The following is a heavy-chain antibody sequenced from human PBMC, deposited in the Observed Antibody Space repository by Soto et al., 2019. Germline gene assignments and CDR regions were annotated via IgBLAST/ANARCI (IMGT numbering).Heavy chain of an antibody. Sequence: SETLSLTCTVSCGSISSGGYYWSWIRQHPGKGLEWIGYIYYSGSTYYNPSLKSRVTISVDTSKNQFSLKLSSVTAADTAVYYCARVEDYGVDYWGQGTLVTVSS. CDR2: IYYSGST. CDR1: CGSISSGGYY. CDR3: ARVEDYGVDY. D-gene: IGHD4-17*01. J-gene: IGHJ4*02. V-gene: IGHV4-31*03.